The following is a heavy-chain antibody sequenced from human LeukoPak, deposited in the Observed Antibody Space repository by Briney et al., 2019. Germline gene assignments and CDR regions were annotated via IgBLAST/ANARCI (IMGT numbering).Heavy chain of an antibody. CDR1: GGTFSSYA. D-gene: IGHD3-10*01. J-gene: IGHJ4*02. V-gene: IGHV1-18*01. CDR2: ISAYNGNT. Sequence: ASVKVSCKASGGTFSSYAISWVRQAPGQGLEWMGWISAYNGNTNYAQKLQGRVTMTTDTSTSTAYMELRSLRSDDTAVYYCARDRREWFGEQLRDYWGQGTLVTVSS. CDR3: ARDRREWFGEQLRDY.